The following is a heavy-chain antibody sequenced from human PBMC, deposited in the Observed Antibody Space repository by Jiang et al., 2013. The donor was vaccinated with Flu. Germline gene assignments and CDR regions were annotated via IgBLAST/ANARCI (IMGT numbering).Heavy chain of an antibody. Sequence: GSGLVKPSETLSLTCTVSGGSISSYYWSWIRQPPGKGLEWIGYIYYSGSTNYNPSLKSRVTISVDTSKNQFSLKLSSVTAADTAVYYCARVPYSSGMGDYWGQGTLVTVSS. V-gene: IGHV4-59*01. J-gene: IGHJ4*02. CDR2: IYYSGST. D-gene: IGHD6-19*01. CDR3: ARVPYSSGMGDY. CDR1: GGSISSYY.